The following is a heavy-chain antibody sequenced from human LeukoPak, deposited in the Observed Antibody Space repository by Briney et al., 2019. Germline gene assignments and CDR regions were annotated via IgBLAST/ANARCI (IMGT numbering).Heavy chain of an antibody. CDR1: GGSFSGYY. Sequence: SETLSLTCAVYGGSFSGYYWSWIRQPPGKGLEWIGEINHSGSTNYNPSPKSRVTISVDTSKNQFSLKLSSVTAADTAVYYCARGSIQLWVTRGYYFDYWGQGTLVTVSS. J-gene: IGHJ4*02. CDR3: ARGSIQLWVTRGYYFDY. CDR2: INHSGST. D-gene: IGHD5-18*01. V-gene: IGHV4-34*01.